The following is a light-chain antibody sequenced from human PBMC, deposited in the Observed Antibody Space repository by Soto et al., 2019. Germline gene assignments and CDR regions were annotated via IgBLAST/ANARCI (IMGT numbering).Light chain of an antibody. CDR3: AVCDDGLTGWV. J-gene: IGLJ3*02. Sequence: QSVLTQPPSASGTPGQRVTISCSGSRSNVGVNHVNWYQQFPGSAPKLLIRSGDERPPGVPDRFSGSESGTSASLSISGLLSADEADYYCAVCDDGLTGWVFGGGTKLTVL. V-gene: IGLV1-44*01. CDR2: SGD. CDR1: RSNVGVNH.